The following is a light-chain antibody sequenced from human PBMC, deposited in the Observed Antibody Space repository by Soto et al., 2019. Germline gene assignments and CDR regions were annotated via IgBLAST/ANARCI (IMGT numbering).Light chain of an antibody. CDR1: QDINSY. V-gene: IGKV1-16*01. CDR2: AAS. Sequence: DVQMTQSPSSLSASVGDRVTITCRASQDINSYLAWYQQKPGNATKYLIYAASSLQTGVPSRFSGSESGTDFTLTIRSLQPEDFATYYCQQFNIYPLTFGGGTKLEIK. CDR3: QQFNIYPLT. J-gene: IGKJ4*01.